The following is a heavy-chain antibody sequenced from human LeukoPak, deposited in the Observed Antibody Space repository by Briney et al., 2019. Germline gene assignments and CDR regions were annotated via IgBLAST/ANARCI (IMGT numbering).Heavy chain of an antibody. Sequence: SVKVSCKASGYTFTSYGISWVRQAPGQGLEWMGRIIPILGIANYAQKFQGRVTITADKSTSTAYMELSSLRSEDTAVYYCARIKYYYDSSGYSWGQGTLVTVSS. D-gene: IGHD3-22*01. CDR1: GYTFTSYG. J-gene: IGHJ4*02. V-gene: IGHV1-69*04. CDR2: IIPILGIA. CDR3: ARIKYYYDSSGYS.